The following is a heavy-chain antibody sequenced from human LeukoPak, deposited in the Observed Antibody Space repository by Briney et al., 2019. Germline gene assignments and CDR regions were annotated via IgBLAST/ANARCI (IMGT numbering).Heavy chain of an antibody. CDR3: AKIGQKWLIPEES. CDR2: ISGSGGST. Sequence: GGSLRLSCAASGFTFSSYAMSWVRQAPGKGLEWVSAISGSGGSTYYADSVKGRFTISRDNSKNMLYLQMDTLRAEDTAVYYCAKIGQKWLIPEESWGQGTLVTVSS. CDR1: GFTFSSYA. J-gene: IGHJ5*02. D-gene: IGHD3-16*01. V-gene: IGHV3-23*01.